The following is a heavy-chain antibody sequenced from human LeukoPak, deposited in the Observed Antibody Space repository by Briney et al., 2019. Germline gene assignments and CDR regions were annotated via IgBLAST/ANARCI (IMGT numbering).Heavy chain of an antibody. CDR2: ISSSSSYI. Sequence: GGSLRLSCAASGFTFSSYSMNWVRQAPGKGLEWVSSISSSSSYIYYADSVKGRFTISRDNAKNSLYLQMNSLRAEDTAVYYCAKDKDYGDYFFDYWGQGTLVTVSS. D-gene: IGHD4-17*01. CDR1: GFTFSSYS. J-gene: IGHJ4*02. V-gene: IGHV3-21*01. CDR3: AKDKDYGDYFFDY.